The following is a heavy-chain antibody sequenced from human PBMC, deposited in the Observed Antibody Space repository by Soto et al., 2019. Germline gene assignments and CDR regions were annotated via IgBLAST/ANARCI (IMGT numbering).Heavy chain of an antibody. D-gene: IGHD3-22*01. Sequence: SETLSLTCTVSGDSVSSDNYYWTWIRQPPGKGLEWIGYIYSSGSTNYNPSLKSRVTISLDTSSNQFSLKLTSVTAADTAVYYCARGSVDTVDSSGFYEYWGQGTPVTVSS. J-gene: IGHJ4*02. CDR3: ARGSVDTVDSSGFYEY. CDR2: IYSSGST. V-gene: IGHV4-61*01. CDR1: GDSVSSDNYY.